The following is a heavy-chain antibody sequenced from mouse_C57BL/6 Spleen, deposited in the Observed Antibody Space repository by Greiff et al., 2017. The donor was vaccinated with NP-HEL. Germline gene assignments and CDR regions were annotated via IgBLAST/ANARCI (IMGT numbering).Heavy chain of an antibody. D-gene: IGHD2-13*01. CDR1: GYTFTSYG. CDR2: IYPRSGNT. J-gene: IGHJ4*01. Sequence: QVQLQQSGAELARPGASVKLSCKASGYTFTSYGMSWVKQRTGQGLEWIGEIYPRSGNTYYNEKFKGKATLTADKSSSTAYMELSSLTSEASAVYFCARARASCDDMEYWGKGTSLSVSS. CDR3: ARARASCDDMEY. V-gene: IGHV1-81*01.